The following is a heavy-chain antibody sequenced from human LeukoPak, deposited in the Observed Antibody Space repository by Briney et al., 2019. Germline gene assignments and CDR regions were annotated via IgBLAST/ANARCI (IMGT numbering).Heavy chain of an antibody. CDR2: IYYSGST. V-gene: IGHV4-59*08. D-gene: IGHD3-10*01. CDR1: GGSISSYF. Sequence: SETLSLTCTVSGGSISSYFWSWIRQPPGKGLEWIGYIYYSGSTNYNPSLKSRVTISVDTSKNQFSLKLSSVTAADTAVYYCARHQNPFGGDTRIDAFDIWGQGTMVTVSS. CDR3: ARHQNPFGGDTRIDAFDI. J-gene: IGHJ3*02.